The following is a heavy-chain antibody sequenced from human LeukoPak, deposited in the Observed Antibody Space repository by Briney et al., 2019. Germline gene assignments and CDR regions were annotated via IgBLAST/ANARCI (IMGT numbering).Heavy chain of an antibody. CDR2: IYYSGST. J-gene: IGHJ3*02. V-gene: IGHV4-30-4*01. D-gene: IGHD3-22*01. Sequence: PSETLSLTCTVSGGSISSGDYYWSWIRQPPGKGLEWIGYIYYSGSTYYNPSLKSRVTISVDTSKNQFSLKLSSVTAADTAVYYCARAYDSSGNDAFDIWGQGTMVTVSS. CDR1: GGSISSGDYY. CDR3: ARAYDSSGNDAFDI.